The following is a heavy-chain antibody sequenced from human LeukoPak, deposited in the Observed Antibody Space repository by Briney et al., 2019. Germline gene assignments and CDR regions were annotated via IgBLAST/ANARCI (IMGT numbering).Heavy chain of an antibody. CDR2: ISSSGSTI. CDR3: ARGRTARAFDI. V-gene: IGHV3-48*03. CDR1: GFTFSSYE. J-gene: IGHJ3*02. Sequence: GGSLRLSCAASGFTFSSYEMNWVRQAPGKGLEWVPYISSSGSTIYYADSVKGRFTISRDNAKNSLYLQMNSLRAEDTAVYYCARGRTARAFDIWGQGTMVTVSS.